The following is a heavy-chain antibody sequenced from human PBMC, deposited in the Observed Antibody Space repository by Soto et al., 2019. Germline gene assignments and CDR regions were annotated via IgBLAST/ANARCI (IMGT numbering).Heavy chain of an antibody. CDR2: IIPLFGTT. Sequence: QVQLVQSGAEVKKPGSSVKVSCKASGGTFSKHIIEWVRQAPGQGLEWMGGIIPLFGTTSYAQKFKGRVTITSDESTSTAYMELSSLRAEDTAVYYYARGGSHHSNYALDVWGQGTTVIVSS. CDR1: GGTFSKHI. J-gene: IGHJ6*02. D-gene: IGHD3-16*01. V-gene: IGHV1-69*05. CDR3: ARGGSHHSNYALDV.